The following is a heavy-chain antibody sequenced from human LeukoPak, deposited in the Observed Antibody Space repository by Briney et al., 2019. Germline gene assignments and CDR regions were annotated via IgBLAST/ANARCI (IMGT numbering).Heavy chain of an antibody. CDR1: GDSVSSNSTA. Sequence: SQTLSLTCAISGDSVSSNSTACNWIRQSPSRGLEWLGRTYYRSKWYNDYAVSVRGRITVNPDTSKNQFSLHLNSVTPEDTAVYYCARRLTQYDCFDPWGQGILVTVSS. CDR3: ARRLTQYDCFDP. V-gene: IGHV6-1*01. J-gene: IGHJ5*02. CDR2: TYYRSKWYN. D-gene: IGHD2-2*01.